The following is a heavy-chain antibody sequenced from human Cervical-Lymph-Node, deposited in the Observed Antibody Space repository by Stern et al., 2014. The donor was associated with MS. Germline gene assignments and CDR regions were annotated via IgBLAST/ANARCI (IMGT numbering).Heavy chain of an antibody. CDR2: IVPICGRA. CDR3: AREHHGGNFAS. J-gene: IGHJ5*02. D-gene: IGHD4-23*01. Sequence: QVQLVESGAEVRKPGSSVKVSCKASGATFSTNAISWLRQAPGQGPEWMGTIVPICGRANSVQKLRGRLTITADESASTAYMELRSLRSEDTAVYYCAREHHGGNFASWGQGTLVTVSS. CDR1: GATFSTNA. V-gene: IGHV1-69*18.